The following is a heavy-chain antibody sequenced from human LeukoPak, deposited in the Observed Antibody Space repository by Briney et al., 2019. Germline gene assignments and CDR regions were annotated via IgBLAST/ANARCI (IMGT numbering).Heavy chain of an antibody. CDR3: ARYGSIWYLDY. Sequence: SQTLSLTCTISRDSVASNSAAWNWIRQSPSGGLEWLGRTYYRSKWYSDYAVSVRGRITINPDTSKNQFSLQLNSVTPEDTAVYYCARYGSIWYLDYWGQGTLVSVSS. CDR1: RDSVASNSAA. CDR2: TYYRSKWYS. V-gene: IGHV6-1*01. D-gene: IGHD1-26*01. J-gene: IGHJ4*02.